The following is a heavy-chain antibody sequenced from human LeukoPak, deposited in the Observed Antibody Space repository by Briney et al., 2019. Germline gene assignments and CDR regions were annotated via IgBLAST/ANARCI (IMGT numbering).Heavy chain of an antibody. J-gene: IGHJ4*02. Sequence: ASVKVSCKASGYTFTGYYMHWVRQAPGQGPEWMGWIKPNSGDTNYAQKFQGRVTMTRDTSISTAYMELNRLRSGDTAVYYCARGSARFGEFDFDYWGQGTLVTVSS. CDR2: IKPNSGDT. CDR1: GYTFTGYY. V-gene: IGHV1-2*02. D-gene: IGHD3-10*01. CDR3: ARGSARFGEFDFDY.